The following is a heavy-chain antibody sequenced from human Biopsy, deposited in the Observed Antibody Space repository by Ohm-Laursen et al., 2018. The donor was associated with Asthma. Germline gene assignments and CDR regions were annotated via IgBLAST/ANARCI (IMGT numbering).Heavy chain of an antibody. Sequence: SAKVSCKASGDSLGSFINYAISWVRQAPRQGLEWMGVLIPVLGTADYAPMFEGRVTITADESTSTAYLELTSLRFEDTAVYYCARGYSGTDRIVYYYSGMEVWGHGTTVTVSS. D-gene: IGHD5-12*01. CDR2: LIPVLGTA. J-gene: IGHJ6*02. V-gene: IGHV1-69*13. CDR1: GDSLGSFINYA. CDR3: ARGYSGTDRIVYYYSGMEV.